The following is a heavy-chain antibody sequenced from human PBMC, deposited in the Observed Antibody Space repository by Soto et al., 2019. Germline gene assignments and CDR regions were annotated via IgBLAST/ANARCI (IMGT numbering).Heavy chain of an antibody. CDR3: TSRRDWTAVDPVHY. D-gene: IGHD5-18*01. V-gene: IGHV3-73*01. CDR1: GFTFSESA. J-gene: IGHJ4*02. Sequence: PGGSLRLSCAASGFTFSESAMHWVRQASGKGLEWVGRIRNKDNNYATAYTASVKGRFTISRDDSKNTVYLQMNSLKIDDTAVYYCTSRRDWTAVDPVHYWGLGTLVTVSS. CDR2: IRNKDNNYAT.